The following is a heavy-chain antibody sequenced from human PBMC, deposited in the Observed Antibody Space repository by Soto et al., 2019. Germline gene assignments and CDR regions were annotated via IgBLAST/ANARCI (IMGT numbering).Heavy chain of an antibody. CDR3: ARGFSSGYYPFDY. CDR2: IIPIFGTA. CDR1: GGTFSSYA. V-gene: IGHV1-69*13. Sequence: SVKVSCKASGGTFSSYAISWVRQAPGQGLEWMGGIIPIFGTANYAQKFQGRVTITADESTSTAYMELSSLRSEDTAVYYCARGFSSGYYPFDYWGQGTLVTVSS. J-gene: IGHJ4*02. D-gene: IGHD3-22*01.